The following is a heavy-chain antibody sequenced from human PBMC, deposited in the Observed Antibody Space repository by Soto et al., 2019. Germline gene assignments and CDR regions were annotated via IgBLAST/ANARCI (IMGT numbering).Heavy chain of an antibody. Sequence: SETLALTCTVSGGSISDFYWSWIRQPPGKGLEWIGYIYYSGSTNYNPSLKSRVTISVDTSKNQFSLNLRSMSPADTAVYYCARVGGLAARTFDYWGPGTLVTVYS. V-gene: IGHV4-59*01. J-gene: IGHJ4*02. D-gene: IGHD6-6*01. CDR1: GGSISDFY. CDR2: IYYSGST. CDR3: ARVGGLAARTFDY.